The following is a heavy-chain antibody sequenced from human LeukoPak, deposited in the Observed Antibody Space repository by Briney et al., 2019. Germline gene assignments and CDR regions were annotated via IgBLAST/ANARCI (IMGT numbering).Heavy chain of an antibody. CDR2: ISSSSSYI. Sequence: PGGYLRLSCAASGLTFSSYSMNWVRQAPGKGLEWFSSISSSSSYIYYADSVKGRFTISRDNAKNSLYLQMNTLRAEDTAVYSCARSKRVSSSFDYWGQGTLVTVSS. CDR3: ARSKRVSSSFDY. D-gene: IGHD6-6*01. V-gene: IGHV3-21*01. CDR1: GLTFSSYS. J-gene: IGHJ4*02.